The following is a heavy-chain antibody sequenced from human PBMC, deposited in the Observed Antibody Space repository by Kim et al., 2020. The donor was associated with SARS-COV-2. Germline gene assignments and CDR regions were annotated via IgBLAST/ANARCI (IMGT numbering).Heavy chain of an antibody. CDR3: ARGGSSTFSYSYFES. J-gene: IGHJ4*02. CDR1: GYTFTSYH. V-gene: IGHV1-46*01. Sequence: ASVKVSCKASGYTFTSYHMHWVRQAPGQGLEWMAIINPSGGSTSYTYRFQGRVTVTSDTSTSTVYMELSGLRSEDTAVYYCARGGSSTFSYSYFESWGQGTLVSVSS. CDR2: INPSGGST. D-gene: IGHD6-13*01.